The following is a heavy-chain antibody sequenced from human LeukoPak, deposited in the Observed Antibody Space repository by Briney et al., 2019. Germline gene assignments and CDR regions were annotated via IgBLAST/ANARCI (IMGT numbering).Heavy chain of an antibody. V-gene: IGHV3-23*01. Sequence: GGSLRLSCAASGFTFDDYGMSWVRQAPGKGLEWVSAISGSGGSTYYADSVKGRFTISRDNSKNTLYLQMNSLRAEDTAVYYSAKDYYYDSSGYRKEEFDYWGQGTLVTVSS. J-gene: IGHJ4*02. D-gene: IGHD3-22*01. CDR2: ISGSGGST. CDR1: GFTFDDYG. CDR3: AKDYYYDSSGYRKEEFDY.